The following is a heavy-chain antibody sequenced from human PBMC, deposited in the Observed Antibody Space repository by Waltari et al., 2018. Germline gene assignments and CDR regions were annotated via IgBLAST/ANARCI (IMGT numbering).Heavy chain of an antibody. V-gene: IGHV4-39*01. CDR2: IYYTGTT. CDR3: ARHINFWSGYYFDS. D-gene: IGHD3-3*01. Sequence: QLQLQESGPQLVKPSETLSLTCTVSGASLDHTTPYWGWVRQPPGKGLEWIGSIYYTGTTYYNPSLKSRMTISADTSKTQFSLRLSSVTAADTAVYYCARHINFWSGYYFDSWGQGTLVTVSS. J-gene: IGHJ4*02. CDR1: GASLDHTTPY.